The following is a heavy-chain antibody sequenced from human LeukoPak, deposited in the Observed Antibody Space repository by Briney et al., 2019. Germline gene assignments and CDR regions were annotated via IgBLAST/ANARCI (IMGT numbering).Heavy chain of an antibody. CDR3: ANWGWADAFDI. V-gene: IGHV4-39*01. CDR2: INYSGSS. CDR1: GGSISSSTYY. D-gene: IGHD2-8*02. Sequence: SETLSLTCTVSGGSISSSTYYWGWIRQSPGKGLEWIATINYSGSSYYNPSLKSRVTISADTSSKQFSLKLSSVTAADTAVYYCANWGWADAFDIWGQGTMVTVSS. J-gene: IGHJ3*02.